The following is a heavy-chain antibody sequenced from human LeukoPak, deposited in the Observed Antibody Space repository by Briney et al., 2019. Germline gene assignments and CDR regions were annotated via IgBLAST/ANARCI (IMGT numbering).Heavy chain of an antibody. CDR1: GFTFSGYT. D-gene: IGHD4-23*01. Sequence: PGGSLRLSCEASGFTFSGYTMNWVRQAPGKGLEWVAAISSSSGNVYYADSVKGRFTISRDNSKNTLYLQMNSLRAEDTAVYYCAKVLSGGNFIPHYFDYWGQGTLVTVSS. J-gene: IGHJ4*02. CDR2: ISSSSGNV. V-gene: IGHV3-23*01. CDR3: AKVLSGGNFIPHYFDY.